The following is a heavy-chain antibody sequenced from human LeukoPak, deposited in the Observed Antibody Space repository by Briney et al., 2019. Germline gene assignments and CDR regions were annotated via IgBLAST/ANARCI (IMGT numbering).Heavy chain of an antibody. D-gene: IGHD3-10*01. V-gene: IGHV4-39*01. CDR2: IYYSGSI. Sequence: PSETLSLTCTVSGGSISSSSYYWGWIRQPPGKGLEWIGSIYYSGSIYYNPSLKSRVTISVDTSKNQFSLKLSSVTAADTAVYYCARPSRGSGSYTDYWGQGTLVTVSS. CDR3: ARPSRGSGSYTDY. CDR1: GGSISSSSYY. J-gene: IGHJ4*02.